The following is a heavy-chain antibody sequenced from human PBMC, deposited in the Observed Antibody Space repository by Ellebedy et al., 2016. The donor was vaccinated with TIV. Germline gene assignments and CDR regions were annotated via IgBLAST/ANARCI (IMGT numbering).Heavy chain of an antibody. D-gene: IGHD6-13*01. CDR2: INPNSGGT. V-gene: IGHV1-2*02. CDR3: ARKGVPNVAAGYHLFDY. Sequence: ASVKVSCXASGYTFSAYYIHWLRQAPGQGLEWMGWINPNSGGTNCAQKFQDRVIVTRDTSINTAYMELSRLRSDDTAVYYCARKGVPNVAAGYHLFDYWGQGTLVTVSS. J-gene: IGHJ4*02. CDR1: GYTFSAYY.